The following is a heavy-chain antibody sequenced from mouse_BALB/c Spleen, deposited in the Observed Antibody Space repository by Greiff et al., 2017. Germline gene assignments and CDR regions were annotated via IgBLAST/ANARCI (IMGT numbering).Heavy chain of an antibody. CDR2: IYPGDGDT. CDR3: ARSDYDYFDY. J-gene: IGHJ2*01. V-gene: IGHV1-87*01. Sequence: VKLVESGAELARPGASVKLSCKASGYTFTSYWMQWVKQRPGQGLEWIGAIYPGDGDTRYTQKFKGKATLTADKSSSTAYMQLSSLASEDSAVYYCARSDYDYFDYWGQGTTLTVSS. CDR1: GYTFTSYW. D-gene: IGHD2-4*01.